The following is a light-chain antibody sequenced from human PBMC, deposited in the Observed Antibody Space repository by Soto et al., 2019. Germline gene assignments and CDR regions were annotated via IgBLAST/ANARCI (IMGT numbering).Light chain of an antibody. Sequence: EIAMTQSPATLSVSPGERATLSCRASQSVSSNLAWYQQKPGQAPRLLIYGASTRATGIPARFSGSGSGTEFTLTISSLQSEDFAVYYCQQYNNWPPPFGGGTKVEIK. J-gene: IGKJ4*01. CDR1: QSVSSN. V-gene: IGKV3-15*01. CDR3: QQYNNWPPP. CDR2: GAS.